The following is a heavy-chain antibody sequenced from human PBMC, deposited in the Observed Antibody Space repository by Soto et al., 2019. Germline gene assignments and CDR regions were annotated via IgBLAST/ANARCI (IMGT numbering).Heavy chain of an antibody. CDR2: INSDGSST. D-gene: IGHD3-22*01. CDR3: ARAIGHYGMDV. Sequence: EVQLLESGGDLVQPGGSLRLSCAASGFSFSNCWMHWVRQAPGMGLVWVSHINSDGSSTTYADSVKGRFTISRDNAKNTLYLQMNSLRAEDTAVYYCARAIGHYGMDVWGQGTTVTVSS. J-gene: IGHJ6*02. V-gene: IGHV3-74*02. CDR1: GFSFSNCW.